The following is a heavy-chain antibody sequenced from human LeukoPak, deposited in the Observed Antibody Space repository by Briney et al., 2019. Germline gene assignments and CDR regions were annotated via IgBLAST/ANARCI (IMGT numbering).Heavy chain of an antibody. CDR3: ARGASRAAAGTKFDY. D-gene: IGHD6-13*01. Sequence: PGGSLRLSCAASGFTFDDYDMSWVREAPGKGLEWVSGILWNGGSTGYADSVKGRFTISRDNAKKSLYLQMNSLRAEDTALYYCARGASRAAAGTKFDYWGQGTLVTVSS. CDR1: GFTFDDYD. CDR2: ILWNGGST. J-gene: IGHJ4*02. V-gene: IGHV3-20*04.